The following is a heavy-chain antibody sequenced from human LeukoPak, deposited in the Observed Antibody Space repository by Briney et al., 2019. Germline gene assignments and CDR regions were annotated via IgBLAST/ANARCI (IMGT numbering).Heavy chain of an antibody. CDR2: IYYSGST. V-gene: IGHV4-30-4*08. CDR1: GGSISSGDYY. Sequence: SETLSLTCTVSGGSISSGDYYWSWIRQPPGKGLEWIGYIYYSGSTYYNPSLKSRVTISVDTSKNQFSLKLSSVTAADTAVYYCAMDPYHYDSSGYYVDYWGQGTLVTVSS. CDR3: AMDPYHYDSSGYYVDY. J-gene: IGHJ4*02. D-gene: IGHD3-22*01.